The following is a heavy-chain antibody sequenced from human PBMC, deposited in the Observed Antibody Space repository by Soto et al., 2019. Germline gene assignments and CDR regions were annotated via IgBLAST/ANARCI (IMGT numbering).Heavy chain of an antibody. V-gene: IGHV3-21*01. Sequence: GGSLRLSCAASGFTFSDAWMSWVRQAPGKGLECVSSISRSSSYIYYADSVKGRFTISRDNAKNSLYLQMNSLRAEDTAVYYCARELGQKFDYWGQGTLVTVSS. CDR3: ARELGQKFDY. CDR1: GFTFSDAW. J-gene: IGHJ4*02. CDR2: ISRSSSYI.